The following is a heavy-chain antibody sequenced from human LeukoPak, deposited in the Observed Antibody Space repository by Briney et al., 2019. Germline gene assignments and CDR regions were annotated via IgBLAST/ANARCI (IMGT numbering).Heavy chain of an antibody. CDR1: GFTFSSYA. CDR2: ISYDGSNK. D-gene: IGHD3-16*01. CDR3: ARDIDGSEGGFDY. J-gene: IGHJ4*02. V-gene: IGHV3-30-3*01. Sequence: GRSLRLSCAASGFTFSSYAVHWVRQAPGKGLEWVAVISYDGSNKYYADSVKGRFTISRDNSKNTLYLQMNSLRAEDTAVYYCARDIDGSEGGFDYWGQGTLVTVSS.